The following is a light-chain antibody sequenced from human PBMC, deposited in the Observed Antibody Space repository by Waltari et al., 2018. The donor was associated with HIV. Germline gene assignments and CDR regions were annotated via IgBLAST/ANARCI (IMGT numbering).Light chain of an antibody. Sequence: SALTQPASVSGSPGQAITLPCTGSSSAVGGYTLVSWYQQHPGKAPKLMIYEDDKRPSGVSNRFSGSKSGNTASLTISGLQAEDEADYYCCSYAGSTTWLFGGGTKLTVL. CDR3: CSYAGSTTWL. J-gene: IGLJ3*02. CDR1: SSAVGGYTL. CDR2: EDD. V-gene: IGLV2-23*01.